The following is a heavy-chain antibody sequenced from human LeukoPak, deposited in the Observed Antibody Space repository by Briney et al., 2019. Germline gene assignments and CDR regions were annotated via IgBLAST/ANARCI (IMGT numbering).Heavy chain of an antibody. J-gene: IGHJ5*02. CDR1: GGSTNSNMDY. CDR2: IYYIGPT. V-gene: IGHV4-39*01. Sequence: SETLSLTCTVSGGSTNSNMDYWGWIRQPPGKPLEFIRNIYYIGPTYYNPSLKSRVSISIDTSKNQFSLRLTSVPAADTAVYYCARRPASSWYNSWGQGTLVTVSS. D-gene: IGHD6-13*01. CDR3: ARRPASSWYNS.